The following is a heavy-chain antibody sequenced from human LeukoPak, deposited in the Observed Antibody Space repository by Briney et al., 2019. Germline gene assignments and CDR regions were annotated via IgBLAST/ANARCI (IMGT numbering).Heavy chain of an antibody. CDR1: GFTFSSYA. J-gene: IGHJ4*02. D-gene: IGHD4-17*01. CDR3: ARTSFMTVTTNY. Sequence: QLGGSLRLSCAAPGFTFSSYAMGCVREAPGKGLGWVSAISGSGGSPYYADSEKRRFTISRDNSKNTLYLQMNSLSAEDTAVYYCARTSFMTVTTNYWGQGTLVTVSS. V-gene: IGHV3-23*01. CDR2: ISGSGGSP.